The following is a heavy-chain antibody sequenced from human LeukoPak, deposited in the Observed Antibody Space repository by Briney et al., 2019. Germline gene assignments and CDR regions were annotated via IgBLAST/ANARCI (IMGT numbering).Heavy chain of an antibody. CDR3: ARGGDYYDSSGYYYGFDY. Sequence: PSETLSLTCTVSGGSISSYYWSWIRQPPGKGLEWIGYIYYSGSTNYNPPLRSRITISVDTSKNQFSLKLSSVTAADTAVYYCARGGDYYDSSGYYYGFDYWGQGTLVTVSS. CDR2: IYYSGST. D-gene: IGHD3-22*01. V-gene: IGHV4-59*01. J-gene: IGHJ4*02. CDR1: GGSISSYY.